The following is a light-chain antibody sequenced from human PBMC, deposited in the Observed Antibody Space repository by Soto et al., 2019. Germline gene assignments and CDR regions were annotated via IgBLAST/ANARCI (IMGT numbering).Light chain of an antibody. J-gene: IGKJ1*01. CDR1: QSVSSY. CDR3: QQRSNWT. V-gene: IGKV3-11*01. Sequence: EIVLTQSPATLSLSPGDRATLSCRDSQSVSSYLAWYQQRPGQAPRLLIYDASNRATGIPARFSGSGSGTDFTLTISSLQPEDFAVYYCQQRSNWTFGQGTKVEIK. CDR2: DAS.